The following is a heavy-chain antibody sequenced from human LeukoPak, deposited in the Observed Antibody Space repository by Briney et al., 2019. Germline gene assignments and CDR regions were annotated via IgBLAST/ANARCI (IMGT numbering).Heavy chain of an antibody. CDR1: GGSISSSSYY. D-gene: IGHD4-17*01. CDR2: IYYSGST. Sequence: PSETLSLTCTVSGGSISSSSYYWGWIRQPPGKGLEWTGSIYYSGSTYYNPSLKSRVTISVDTSKNQFSLKLSSVTAADTAVYYCATLYDYGDVNYYYYYMDVWGKGTTVTVPS. V-gene: IGHV4-39*07. J-gene: IGHJ6*03. CDR3: ATLYDYGDVNYYYYYMDV.